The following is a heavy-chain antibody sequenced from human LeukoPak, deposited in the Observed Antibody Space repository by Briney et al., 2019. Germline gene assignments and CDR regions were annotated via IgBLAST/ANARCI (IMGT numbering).Heavy chain of an antibody. CDR3: ARYSQRWLLYYFDY. V-gene: IGHV4-59*01. Sequence: PSETLSLTCTVSGGSISSYYWSWIRQPPGKGLEWIGYIYYSESTNYNPSLKSRVTISVDTSKNQFSLKLSSVTAADTAVYYCARYSQRWLLYYFDYWGQGTLVTVSS. CDR1: GGSISSYY. J-gene: IGHJ4*02. CDR2: IYYSEST. D-gene: IGHD5-24*01.